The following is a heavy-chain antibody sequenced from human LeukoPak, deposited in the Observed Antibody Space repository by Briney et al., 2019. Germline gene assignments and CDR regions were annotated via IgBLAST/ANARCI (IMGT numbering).Heavy chain of an antibody. CDR1: GGSISSYY. J-gene: IGHJ3*02. CDR3: ARQNRIAAAGTLYAFDI. Sequence: SETLSLTCTVSGGSISSYYWSWIRQPPGKGLEWIGYIYYSGSTNYNPSLKSRVTISVDTSKNQFSLKLSSVTAADTAVYYCARQNRIAAAGTLYAFDIWGQETMVTVSS. CDR2: IYYSGST. D-gene: IGHD6-13*01. V-gene: IGHV4-59*01.